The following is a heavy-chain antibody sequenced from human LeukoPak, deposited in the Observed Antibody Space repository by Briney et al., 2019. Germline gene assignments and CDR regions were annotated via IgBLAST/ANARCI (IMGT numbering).Heavy chain of an antibody. J-gene: IGHJ4*02. V-gene: IGHV3-7*01. CDR1: GFTFSSYW. Sequence: PGGSLRLSCAASGFTFSSYWMSWVRQAPGKGLEWVANIKQDGSEKYYVDSVKGRFTISRDNAKNSLYLQMNSLRAEDTAVYYCAKAVVIKNYYFDYWGQGTLVTVSS. CDR2: IKQDGSEK. CDR3: AKAVVIKNYYFDY. D-gene: IGHD3-22*01.